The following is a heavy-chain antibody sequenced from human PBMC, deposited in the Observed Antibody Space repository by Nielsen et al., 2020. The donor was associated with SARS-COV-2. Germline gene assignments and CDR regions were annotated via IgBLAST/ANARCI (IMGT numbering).Heavy chain of an antibody. Sequence: GESLKISCAASGFTFSSYEMNWVRQAPGKGLEWVSYISSSGSTIYYADSVKGRFTISRDNAKNSLYLQMNSLRAEDTAVYYCARVASPGRFLEWLAYYYGMDVWGQGTTVTVSS. D-gene: IGHD3-3*01. CDR2: ISSSGSTI. V-gene: IGHV3-48*03. CDR1: GFTFSSYE. CDR3: ARVASPGRFLEWLAYYYGMDV. J-gene: IGHJ6*02.